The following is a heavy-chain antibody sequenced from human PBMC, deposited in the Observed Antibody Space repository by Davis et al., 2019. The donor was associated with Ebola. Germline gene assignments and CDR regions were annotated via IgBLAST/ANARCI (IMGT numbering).Heavy chain of an antibody. CDR3: ARRSRYYYDSSGYYTRYYFDY. CDR1: GGSISSSSYY. CDR2: IYYSGST. V-gene: IGHV4-39*01. J-gene: IGHJ4*02. D-gene: IGHD3-22*01. Sequence: MPSETLSLTCTVSGGSISSSSYYWGWIRQPPGKGLEWIGSIYYSGSTYYNPSLKSRVTISVDTSKNQFSLKLSSVTAADTAVYYCARRSRYYYDSSGYYTRYYFDYWGQGTLVTVSS.